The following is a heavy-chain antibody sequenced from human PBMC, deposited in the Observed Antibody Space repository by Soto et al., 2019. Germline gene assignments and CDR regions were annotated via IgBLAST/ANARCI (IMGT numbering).Heavy chain of an antibody. J-gene: IGHJ4*02. V-gene: IGHV3-7*03. CDR3: ARGTYYYGSSGTYYFDY. CDR1: GFTFSSYW. D-gene: IGHD3-22*01. CDR2: IKQDGSEK. Sequence: GGSLRLSCAASGFTFSSYWMSWVRQAPGKGLEWVANIKQDGSEKYYVDSVKGRFTISRDNAKNSLYLQMNSLRAEDTAVYYCARGTYYYGSSGTYYFDYWGQGTLVTVSS.